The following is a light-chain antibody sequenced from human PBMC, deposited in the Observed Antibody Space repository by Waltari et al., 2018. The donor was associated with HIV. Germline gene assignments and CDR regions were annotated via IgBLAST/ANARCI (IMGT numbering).Light chain of an antibody. Sequence: QSALTQPRSVSGSPGQSVTISCTGTSSDVGGYNYVSWYQHHPGQAPKFMIYDVNKRPSGVPDRFSGSKSGNTASLTISGLQAEDEADYYCCSYADNYPVVFGGGTKLTVL. CDR3: CSYADNYPVV. V-gene: IGLV2-11*01. CDR2: DVN. CDR1: SSDVGGYNY. J-gene: IGLJ2*01.